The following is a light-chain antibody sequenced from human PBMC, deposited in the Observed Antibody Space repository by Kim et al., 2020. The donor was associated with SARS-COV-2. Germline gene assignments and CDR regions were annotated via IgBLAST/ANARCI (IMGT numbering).Light chain of an antibody. Sequence: PGEAATLSCRASQSVTTKLAWYQQKPGQSPRLLIFDASTRATGIPARFSGSGSGTEFTLTINSLQSEDSAFYYCQQYNVGPPPTYTFGQGTKLEI. CDR1: QSVTTK. CDR2: DAS. CDR3: QQYNVGPPPTYT. J-gene: IGKJ2*01. V-gene: IGKV3-15*01.